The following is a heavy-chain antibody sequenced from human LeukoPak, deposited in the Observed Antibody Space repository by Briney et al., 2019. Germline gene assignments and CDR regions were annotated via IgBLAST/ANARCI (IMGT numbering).Heavy chain of an antibody. CDR1: GFTFSSYA. CDR3: VGLPEAAGNDY. CDR2: INHSGST. Sequence: PGGSLRLSCAASGFTFSSYAMSWVRQAPGKGLEWIGEINHSGSTNYNPSLKSRVTISVDTSKNQFSLKLSSVTAADTAVYYCVGLPEAAGNDYWGQGILVTVSS. V-gene: IGHV4-34*08. D-gene: IGHD6-13*01. J-gene: IGHJ4*02.